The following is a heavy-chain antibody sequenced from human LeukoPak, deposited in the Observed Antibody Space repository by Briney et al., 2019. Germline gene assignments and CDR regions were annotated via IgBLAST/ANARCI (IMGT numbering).Heavy chain of an antibody. Sequence: GGSLRLSCAASGFTFRTYWMHWVRQAPGKGLIWVSCISGDGRSTSYADSVKGRFTISRDNAKNTLYLQMHSLRAEDTAVYYCAAFYYDPAYWGQGTLVTVSS. D-gene: IGHD3-22*01. CDR1: GFTFRTYW. CDR3: AAFYYDPAY. J-gene: IGHJ4*02. V-gene: IGHV3-74*01. CDR2: ISGDGRST.